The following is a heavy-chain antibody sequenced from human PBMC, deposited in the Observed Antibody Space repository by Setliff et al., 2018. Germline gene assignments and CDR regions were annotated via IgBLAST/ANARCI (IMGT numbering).Heavy chain of an antibody. J-gene: IGHJ6*03. V-gene: IGHV4-4*07. D-gene: IGHD5-18*01. Sequence: PSETLSLTCTVSGGSISSYYWSWIRQPAGKGLEWIGRIYTSGSTNYNPSLKSRVTMSVDTSKNQFSLKLSSVTAADTAVYYCARDGGAAMDEFYYYYMDVWGKGTTGTVSS. CDR1: GGSISSYY. CDR2: IYTSGST. CDR3: ARDGGAAMDEFYYYYMDV.